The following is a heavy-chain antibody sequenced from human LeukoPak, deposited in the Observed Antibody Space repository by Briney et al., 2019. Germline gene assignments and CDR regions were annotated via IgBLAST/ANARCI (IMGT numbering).Heavy chain of an antibody. CDR1: GFTFSSYA. V-gene: IGHV3-30*04. Sequence: GRSLRLSCAASGFTFSSYAMHWVRQAPGKGLEWVAVISYDGSNKYYADSVKGRFTVSRDNSKNNVYLQMNSLSDEDRAIYYCVKDSDWGRYDDWGQGTVVTVSS. J-gene: IGHJ1*01. CDR3: VKDSDWGRYDD. D-gene: IGHD3-16*01. CDR2: ISYDGSNK.